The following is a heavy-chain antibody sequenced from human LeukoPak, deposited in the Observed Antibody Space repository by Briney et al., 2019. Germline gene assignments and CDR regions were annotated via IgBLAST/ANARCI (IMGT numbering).Heavy chain of an antibody. J-gene: IGHJ6*02. CDR1: GFTFSSYW. V-gene: IGHV3-7*01. Sequence: GGSLRLSCAASGFTFSSYWMSWVRQAPGKGLEWVANIKQDGSEKYYVDSVKGRFTISRDNAKNSLYLQMNSLRAEDTAVYYCATRTPLIRGIIRTYFYLGMDVWGQGTTVIVSS. CDR3: ATRTPLIRGIIRTYFYLGMDV. D-gene: IGHD3-10*01. CDR2: IKQDGSEK.